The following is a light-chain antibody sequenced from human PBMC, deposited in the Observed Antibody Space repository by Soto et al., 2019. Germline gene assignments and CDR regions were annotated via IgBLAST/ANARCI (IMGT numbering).Light chain of an antibody. J-gene: IGKJ2*01. CDR1: QSVSSSY. CDR3: QQYGSSPYT. Sequence: EIVLTQSPGTLSLSPGERATLSCRASQSVSSSYLAWYQQKPGQAPRLLIYGASSRATGIPDRLSDSGSGTDFTLTISRLEPEDFAVYYYQQYGSSPYTFGQGTMLEIK. V-gene: IGKV3-20*01. CDR2: GAS.